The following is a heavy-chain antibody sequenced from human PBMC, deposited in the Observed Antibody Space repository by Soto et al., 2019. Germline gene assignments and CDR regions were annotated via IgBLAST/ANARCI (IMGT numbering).Heavy chain of an antibody. Sequence: SETLSLTCTVSGGSISSYYWSWIRQPAGKGLEWIGRIYTSGSTNYNPSLKSRVTMSVDTSKNQFSLKLSSVTAADTAVYYFARVVRVQYYYLMDVWGQGTTVTVSS. CDR3: ARVVRVQYYYLMDV. J-gene: IGHJ6*02. CDR2: IYTSGST. V-gene: IGHV4-4*07. D-gene: IGHD3-10*01. CDR1: GGSISSYY.